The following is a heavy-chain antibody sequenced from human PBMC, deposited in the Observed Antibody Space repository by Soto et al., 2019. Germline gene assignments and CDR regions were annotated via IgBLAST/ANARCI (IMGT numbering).Heavy chain of an antibody. CDR1: GGSISSGGYS. V-gene: IGHV4-30-2*01. Sequence: PSETLSLTCAVSGGSISSGGYSWSWIRQPPGKGLEWIGYIYHSGSTYYNPSLKSRFTIFRDNAKNSLYLQMNSLRADDTAVYYCARDISSSWRAEYFQHWGQGALVTVSS. J-gene: IGHJ1*01. CDR2: IYHSGST. CDR3: ARDISSSWRAEYFQH. D-gene: IGHD6-13*01.